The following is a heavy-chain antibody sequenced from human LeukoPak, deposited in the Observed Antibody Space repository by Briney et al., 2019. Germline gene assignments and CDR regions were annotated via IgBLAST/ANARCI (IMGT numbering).Heavy chain of an antibody. CDR1: GFTFSNFA. Sequence: GGSLRLSCAVSGFTFSNFAMTWVRQAPGKGLEWVSGINGGGTSTYYSDSVKGRFTISRDNSKNTLLVEMNSLRAEDTAVYYCAKGSGAGVWYYFDYWGQGTLVTVSS. D-gene: IGHD3-10*01. V-gene: IGHV3-23*01. CDR2: INGGGTST. CDR3: AKGSGAGVWYYFDY. J-gene: IGHJ4*02.